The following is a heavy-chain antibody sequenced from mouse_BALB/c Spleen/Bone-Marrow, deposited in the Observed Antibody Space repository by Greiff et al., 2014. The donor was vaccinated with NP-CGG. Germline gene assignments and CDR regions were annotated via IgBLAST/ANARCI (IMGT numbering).Heavy chain of an antibody. CDR2: IAPSDSET. CDR3: ARRFDY. CDR1: GYSFTRYW. Sequence: LVESGPQLVRPGASVKISCKASGYSFTRYWMHWVKQRPGQGLEWIGMIAPSDSETRLNQKFKGKATLTVDKSSNTAYMQLNSPTSEDSAVYYCARRFDYWGQGTTLTVSS. J-gene: IGHJ2*01. V-gene: IGHV1S127*01.